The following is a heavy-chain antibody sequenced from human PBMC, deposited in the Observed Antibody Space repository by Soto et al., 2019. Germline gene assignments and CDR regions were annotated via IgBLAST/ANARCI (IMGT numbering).Heavy chain of an antibody. V-gene: IGHV3-30-3*01. Sequence: QVQLVESGGGVVQPGRSLRLSCAASGFTFSSYAMHWVRQAPGKGLEWVAVISYDGSNKYYADSVNSRFTISRDNSKNTLYLQMNSLRAEDTAVYYCARFGQGLSIDYWGQGTLVTVSS. CDR1: GFTFSSYA. CDR2: ISYDGSNK. J-gene: IGHJ4*02. D-gene: IGHD6-19*01. CDR3: ARFGQGLSIDY.